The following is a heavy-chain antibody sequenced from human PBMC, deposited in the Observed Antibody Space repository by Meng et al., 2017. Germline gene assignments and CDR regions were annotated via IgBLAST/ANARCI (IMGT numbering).Heavy chain of an antibody. CDR3: ATDPAGDSYSRL. CDR2: ISYDGSNK. D-gene: IGHD5-18*01. J-gene: IGHJ4*02. CDR1: GFTFSSYA. Sequence: QVQLVESGGGVVQPGRSLRLSCAASGFTFSSYAMHWVRQAPGKGLEWVAIISYDGSNKYYADSVKGRFTISRDNSKNTLYLQMNSLKPEDTAVYYCATDPAGDSYSRLWGQGTLAPSPQ. V-gene: IGHV3-30-3*01.